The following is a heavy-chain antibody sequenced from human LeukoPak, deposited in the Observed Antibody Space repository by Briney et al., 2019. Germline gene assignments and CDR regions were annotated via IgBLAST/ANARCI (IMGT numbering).Heavy chain of an antibody. D-gene: IGHD4-17*01. V-gene: IGHV3-30-3*01. J-gene: IGHJ4*02. CDR1: GFTFSSYA. Sequence: GGSLRLSCAASGFTFSSYAMHWVRQAPGKGLEWVAVISYDGSNKYYADSVEGRFTISRDNSKNTLYLQMNSLRAEDTAVYYCAKVGSTVDGGDYWGQGTLVTVSS. CDR2: ISYDGSNK. CDR3: AKVGSTVDGGDY.